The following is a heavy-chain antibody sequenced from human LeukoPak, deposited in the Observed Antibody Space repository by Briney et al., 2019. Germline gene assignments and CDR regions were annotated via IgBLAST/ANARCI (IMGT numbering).Heavy chain of an antibody. Sequence: ASVKVSCKASGCTFSSYAISWVRQAPGQGLEWMGWLIPNNGKANYAQKLQGRVTITADKSTSTAYMEMSSLRSEDTAVYYCARADSSGTAFDYWGQGTLVTVSS. D-gene: IGHD6-19*01. J-gene: IGHJ4*02. CDR2: LIPNNGKA. CDR1: GCTFSSYA. CDR3: ARADSSGTAFDY. V-gene: IGHV1-69*10.